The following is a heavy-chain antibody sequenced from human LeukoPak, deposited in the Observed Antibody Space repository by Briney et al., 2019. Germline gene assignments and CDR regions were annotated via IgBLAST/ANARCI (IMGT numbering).Heavy chain of an antibody. CDR1: GFTFDDYG. Sequence: PGGSLRLSCAASGFTFDDYGMSWVRQAPGKGLEWVSGINWNGGSTGYADSVKGRFTISRDNAKNSLYLQRNSLRAEDTALYYCARGQDYYDSSGYSYFDYWGQGTLVTVSS. J-gene: IGHJ4*02. D-gene: IGHD3-22*01. V-gene: IGHV3-20*04. CDR3: ARGQDYYDSSGYSYFDY. CDR2: INWNGGST.